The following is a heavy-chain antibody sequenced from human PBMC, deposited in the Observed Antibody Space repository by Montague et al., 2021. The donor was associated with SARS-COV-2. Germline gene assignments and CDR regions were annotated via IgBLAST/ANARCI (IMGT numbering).Heavy chain of an antibody. D-gene: IGHD3-9*01. CDR3: VRHPHYDGLNGPPDF. J-gene: IGHJ4*02. V-gene: IGHV4-59*08. CDR1: GVSVTDYY. CDR2: VLYNKGT. Sequence: SETLSLTCTVSGVSVTDYYWSWIRQPPGKGLEWVGDVLYNKGTNFNPSLKSRVAISVDTSKNQFSLRLTSVTAADTALYYCVRHPHYDGLNGPPDFWDQGTFVTVAS.